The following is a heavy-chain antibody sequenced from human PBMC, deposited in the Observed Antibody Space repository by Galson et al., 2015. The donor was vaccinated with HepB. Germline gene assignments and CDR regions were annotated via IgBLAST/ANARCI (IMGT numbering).Heavy chain of an antibody. J-gene: IGHJ4*02. CDR1: GFTFTDYY. CDR3: ATGSPPGVINF. Sequence: SVKVSCKASGFTFTDYYIHWVRQAPGQGLEWMGWINPNSGDTNYAQKFQGRVTMTRDTSISTASMDLTRLRSDDTAVYYCATGSPPGVINFWGQGTLVTVSS. V-gene: IGHV1-2*02. D-gene: IGHD3-10*01. CDR2: INPNSGDT.